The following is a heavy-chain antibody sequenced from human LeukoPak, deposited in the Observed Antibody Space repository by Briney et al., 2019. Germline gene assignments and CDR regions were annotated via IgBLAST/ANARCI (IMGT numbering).Heavy chain of an antibody. D-gene: IGHD4-17*01. Sequence: ASVKVSCKASGYTFTGYYMHWVRQAPGQGLEWMGWINPNSGGTNYAQKFQGRVTMTRDTSISTAYMELSRLRSDDTAVYYCARVSVTAYGDYYHYYMDVWGKGTTVTISS. J-gene: IGHJ6*03. CDR2: INPNSGGT. CDR1: GYTFTGYY. CDR3: ARVSVTAYGDYYHYYMDV. V-gene: IGHV1-2*02.